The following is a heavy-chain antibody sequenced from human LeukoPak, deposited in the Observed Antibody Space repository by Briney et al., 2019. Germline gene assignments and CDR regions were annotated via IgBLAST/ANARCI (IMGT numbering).Heavy chain of an antibody. Sequence: SETLSLTCTVSGGSISSSNFYWGWIRQPPGKGLEWIGSMYHRGSTYYNPSLKSRVTISVDTSKNQFSLNLSSVTAADTAVYYCARHVDSSGYYFFDFWGQGTLVTVSS. CDR2: MYHRGST. V-gene: IGHV4-39*01. D-gene: IGHD3-22*01. CDR3: ARHVDSSGYYFFDF. CDR1: GGSISSSNFY. J-gene: IGHJ4*02.